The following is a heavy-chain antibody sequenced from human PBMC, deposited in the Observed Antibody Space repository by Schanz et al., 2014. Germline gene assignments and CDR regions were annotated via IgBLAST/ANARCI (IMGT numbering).Heavy chain of an antibody. J-gene: IGHJ3*02. CDR3: AKGRFGELSAFDI. V-gene: IGHV3-23*04. Sequence: EVQLVESGGGLIQPGGSLRLSCAASGFTFSSYAMSWVRQAPGKGLEWVSAISGSGGSTYYADSVKGRFTISGDNSKNTLYLQMNSLRAEDTAVYYCAKGRFGELSAFDIWGRGTMVTVSS. CDR2: ISGSGGST. D-gene: IGHD3-10*01. CDR1: GFTFSSYA.